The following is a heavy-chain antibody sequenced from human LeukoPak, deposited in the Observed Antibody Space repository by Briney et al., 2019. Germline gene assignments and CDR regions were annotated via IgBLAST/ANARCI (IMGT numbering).Heavy chain of an antibody. J-gene: IGHJ6*02. D-gene: IGHD1-26*01. CDR1: GFTFSSFP. CDR3: AREEKRWDYYYDMDV. Sequence: GGSLRLSCAASGFTFSSFPMSWVRQAPGKGLEWVSVIYSGGSTYYADSVKGRFTISRDNSKNTLYLQMNSLRAEDTAVYYCAREEKRWDYYYDMDVWGQGTTVTVSS. V-gene: IGHV3-66*01. CDR2: IYSGGST.